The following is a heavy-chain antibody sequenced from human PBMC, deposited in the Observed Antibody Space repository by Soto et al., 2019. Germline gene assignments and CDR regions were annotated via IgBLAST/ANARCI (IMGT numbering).Heavy chain of an antibody. J-gene: IGHJ4*02. Sequence: PSDTLSLTCTFSVGSIIRCVYYWSFIRQHPGKCLEWIGYIYYSWSTYYNPSLKSRVTISVDTSKNQFSLKLSSVTAAETAVYYCARVKNGTTKFEYWGKGNMVTVSS. CDR2: IYYSWST. CDR3: ARVKNGTTKFEY. D-gene: IGHD1-7*01. CDR1: VGSIIRCVYY. V-gene: IGHV4-31*03.